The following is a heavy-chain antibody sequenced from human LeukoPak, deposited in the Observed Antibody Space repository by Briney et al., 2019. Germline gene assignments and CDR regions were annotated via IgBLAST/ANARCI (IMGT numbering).Heavy chain of an antibody. CDR1: GGTFSSYA. Sequence: SVKVSCKASGGTFSSYAISWVRQAPGQGLEWMGRIIPILGIANYAQKFQGRVTITADKSTSTDYMELSSLRSEDTAVYYCARLVYCSGGSCYSPGAFHIWGQGTMVTVSS. V-gene: IGHV1-69*04. CDR3: ARLVYCSGGSCYSPGAFHI. CDR2: IIPILGIA. D-gene: IGHD2-15*01. J-gene: IGHJ3*02.